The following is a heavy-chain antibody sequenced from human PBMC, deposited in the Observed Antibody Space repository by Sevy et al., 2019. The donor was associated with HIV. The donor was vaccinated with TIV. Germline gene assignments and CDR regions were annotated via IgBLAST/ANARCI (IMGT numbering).Heavy chain of an antibody. D-gene: IGHD3-10*01. J-gene: IGHJ4*02. V-gene: IGHV3-33*01. CDR2: IWYDGNNK. Sequence: GGSLRLSCAASGFTFSNYGMHWVRQAPGKGLEWVAIIWYDGNNKYYADSVKGRFTISRDNSKNTLYLQMNSLRAEDTATYYCARDGYAESFGGGFDYWGPGTLVTVSS. CDR3: ARDGYAESFGGGFDY. CDR1: GFTFSNYG.